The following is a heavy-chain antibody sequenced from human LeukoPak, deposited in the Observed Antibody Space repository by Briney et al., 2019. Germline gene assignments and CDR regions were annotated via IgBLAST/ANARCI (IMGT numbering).Heavy chain of an antibody. CDR2: INPGGSST. D-gene: IGHD1-14*01. CDR3: ARSNQADDY. J-gene: IGHJ4*02. Sequence: GGSLRLSCAASGFTFSNYWMHWVRQVPGKGLVWVSRINPGGSSTTYADSVRGRFTISRDNATNTLYLQMDSLRAEDTGVYYCARSNQADDYWGQGTLVTVSS. CDR1: GFTFSNYW. V-gene: IGHV3-74*01.